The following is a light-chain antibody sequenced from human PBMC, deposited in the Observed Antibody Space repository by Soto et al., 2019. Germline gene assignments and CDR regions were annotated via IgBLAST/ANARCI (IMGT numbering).Light chain of an antibody. CDR2: GAS. J-gene: IGKJ1*01. CDR3: QHYGSAPR. V-gene: IGKV3-20*01. Sequence: EIVLTQSPGTLSLSPGERATLSCRASQTVTSNYLAWYQQKPGQAPRLLIYGASSRLSGITERFSGSGSGTDFSLTISRLEPEDFAVYFCQHYGSAPRFGQGTKVEI. CDR1: QTVTSNY.